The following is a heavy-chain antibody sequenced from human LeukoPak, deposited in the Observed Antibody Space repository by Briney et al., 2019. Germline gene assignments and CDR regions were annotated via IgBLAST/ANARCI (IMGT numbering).Heavy chain of an antibody. CDR1: GFTINNYA. CDR2: ISAAST. CDR3: GRDPNGNYVGAFEFQR. J-gene: IGHJ1*01. D-gene: IGHD4-17*01. Sequence: GGSLRLSCAASGFTINNYALTWGRHAPGRGLEWVSSISAASTYYAESAKGRFSISRDNYTNTVYLQMRSLRAEDTAVYYCGRDPNGNYVGAFEFQRWGQGILVTVSS. V-gene: IGHV3-23*01.